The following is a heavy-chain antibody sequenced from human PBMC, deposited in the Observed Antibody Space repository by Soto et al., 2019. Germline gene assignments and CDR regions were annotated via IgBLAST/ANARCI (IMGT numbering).Heavy chain of an antibody. V-gene: IGHV1-58*01. D-gene: IGHD5-12*01. Sequence: GASVKVSCKASGFTFSRSAVQWVRQARGQGLEWIGWIVVGSGNTNYAQKFEERVTITRDLSTSTAYMELSSLRSDDTAVFYCARANSGDDDEFDYWGQGTPVTVS. J-gene: IGHJ4*02. CDR3: ARANSGDDDEFDY. CDR2: IVVGSGNT. CDR1: GFTFSRSA.